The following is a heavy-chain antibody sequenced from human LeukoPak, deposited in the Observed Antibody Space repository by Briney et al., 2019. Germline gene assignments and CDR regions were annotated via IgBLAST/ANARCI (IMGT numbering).Heavy chain of an antibody. CDR3: AKGVWTDYTITHFDY. V-gene: IGHV3-23*01. Sequence: GGSLRLSCTASGFTFGDYAVSWVRQAPGKGLEWVSSISGSGSSTFYADSVRGRFTISRDNSKNTLYLRLNSLRAEDTAIYYCAKGVWTDYTITHFDYWGQGTLVTVSS. D-gene: IGHD3/OR15-3a*01. CDR2: ISGSGSST. J-gene: IGHJ4*02. CDR1: GFTFGDYA.